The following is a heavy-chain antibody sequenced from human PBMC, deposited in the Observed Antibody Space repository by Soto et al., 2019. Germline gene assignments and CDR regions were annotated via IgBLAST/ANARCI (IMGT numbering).Heavy chain of an antibody. Sequence: GGSLRLSCAASGFTFSSYGMHWVRQAPGKGLEWVAVISYDGSNKYYADSVKGRFTISRDNSKNTLYLQMNSLRAEDTAVYYCAKESGSSSSSWYEYYYYMDVWGKGTTVTVSS. J-gene: IGHJ6*03. V-gene: IGHV3-30*18. CDR3: AKESGSSSSSWYEYYYYMDV. CDR1: GFTFSSYG. CDR2: ISYDGSNK. D-gene: IGHD6-13*01.